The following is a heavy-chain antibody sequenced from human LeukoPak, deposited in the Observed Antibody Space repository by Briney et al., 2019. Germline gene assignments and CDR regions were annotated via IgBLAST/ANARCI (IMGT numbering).Heavy chain of an antibody. V-gene: IGHV4-59*08. J-gene: IGHJ6*02. CDR2: IYYSGST. CDR3: ARHGPLYEYFYYNMDV. CDR1: GDSISSYY. D-gene: IGHD5/OR15-5a*01. Sequence: PSETLSLTCTVSGDSISSYYWSWIRQPPGKGLEWIGYIYYSGSTDYNPSLKSRVTISVDTSKNQFSLKLSSVTVADTAVYYCARHGPLYEYFYYNMDVWGQGTTVTVSS.